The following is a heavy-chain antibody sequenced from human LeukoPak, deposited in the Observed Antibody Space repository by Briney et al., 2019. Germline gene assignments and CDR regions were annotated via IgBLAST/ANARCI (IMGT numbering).Heavy chain of an antibody. CDR1: GFTFSSYW. J-gene: IGHJ4*02. V-gene: IGHV3-74*01. CDR3: ARGVDGGSYTFDY. Sequence: PGGSLRLSCAASGFTFSSYWMHWVRQVPGKGLAWVSRIDEFGSITNSADSVQGRFSISRDNAKNALYLQMNSLRAEDTAVYYCARGVDGGSYTFDYWGQGTLVTVSS. CDR2: IDEFGSIT. D-gene: IGHD1-26*01.